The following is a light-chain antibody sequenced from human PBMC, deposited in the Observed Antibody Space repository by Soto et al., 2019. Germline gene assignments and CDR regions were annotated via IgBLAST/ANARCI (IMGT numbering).Light chain of an antibody. J-gene: IGKJ5*01. CDR3: QQYDNLPIT. CDR1: QDMSNE. V-gene: IGKV1-33*01. CDR2: DAS. Sequence: DIQMTQSPSSLSASVGDRVTITCQASQDMSNEVNWYQQKPGKVPKLLIYDASNLETRVPSRFSGSGSGTDFTFTISSLQPEDIATYYCQQYDNLPITFGQGTRLEIK.